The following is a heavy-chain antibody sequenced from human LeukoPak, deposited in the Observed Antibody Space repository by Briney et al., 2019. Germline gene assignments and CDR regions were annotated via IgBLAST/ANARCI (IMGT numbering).Heavy chain of an antibody. CDR1: GFTFSSYW. J-gene: IGHJ5*02. V-gene: IGHV3-74*01. D-gene: IGHD2-15*01. Sequence: QPGGSLRLSCAASGFTFSSYWMHWVRQAPGKGLVWVSRIKSDGSTTNYADSVKGRYTISRDNAENTLYLQMNSLRVEDTAVYYCTRRVSTTRWFDPWGQGILVTVSS. CDR2: IKSDGSTT. CDR3: TRRVSTTRWFDP.